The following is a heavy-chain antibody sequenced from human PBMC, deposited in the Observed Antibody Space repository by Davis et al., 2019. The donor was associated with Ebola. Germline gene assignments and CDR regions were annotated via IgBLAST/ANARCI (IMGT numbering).Heavy chain of an antibody. D-gene: IGHD4-11*01. V-gene: IGHV4-59*01. CDR1: GGSISSYY. CDR3: ARGGSVTTDYLYYYYYGMDV. CDR2: IYYSGST. J-gene: IGHJ6*04. Sequence: MPSETLSLTCTVSGGSISSYYWSWIRQPPGKGLEWIGYIYYSGSTNYNPSLKSRVTISVDTSKNQFSLKLGSVTAADTAVYYCARGGSVTTDYLYYYYYGMDVWGKGTTVTVSS.